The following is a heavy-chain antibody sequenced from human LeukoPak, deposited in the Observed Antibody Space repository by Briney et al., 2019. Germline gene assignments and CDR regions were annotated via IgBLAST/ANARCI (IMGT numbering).Heavy chain of an antibody. Sequence: PGGSLRLSCTATGFTFSSYSMNWVRQAPGKGLEWVSSISSSSSYIYYADSVKGRFTISRDNAKNSLYLQMNSLRAEDTAVYYCARAVDFWSDYFSTRYNYYIDVWGKGTTVTVSS. J-gene: IGHJ6*03. D-gene: IGHD3-3*01. V-gene: IGHV3-21*01. CDR3: ARAVDFWSDYFSTRYNYYIDV. CDR2: ISSSSSYI. CDR1: GFTFSSYS.